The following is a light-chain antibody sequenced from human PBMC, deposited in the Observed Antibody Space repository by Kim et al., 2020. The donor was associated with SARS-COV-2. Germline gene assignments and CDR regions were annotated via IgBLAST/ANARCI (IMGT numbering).Light chain of an antibody. CDR1: RLKSYY. CDR2: GKN. Sequence: SSELTQDPAVPVALGQTVRITCQGDRLKSYYASWYQQKPGQAPVLVIYGKNNRPSGIPDRFSGSSSGNTASLTITGAQAEDEADYYCNSRDSSGNVVFGGGTQLTVL. V-gene: IGLV3-19*01. CDR3: NSRDSSGNVV. J-gene: IGLJ2*01.